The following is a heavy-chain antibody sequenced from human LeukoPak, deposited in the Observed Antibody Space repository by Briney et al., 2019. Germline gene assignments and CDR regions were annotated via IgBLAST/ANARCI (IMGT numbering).Heavy chain of an antibody. J-gene: IGHJ3*02. D-gene: IGHD3-22*01. CDR2: VYYSGTT. CDR1: GGSISLSYYY. Sequence: SETLSLTCSVSGGSISLSYYYWGWIRQPPGKALEWIGSVYYSGTTSYNPSLKSRVTMSVGTSKNQFSLKLSSVTAADTAVYYCARGNYYDSRTYYRAFDIWGQGTMVTVSS. V-gene: IGHV4-39*07. CDR3: ARGNYYDSRTYYRAFDI.